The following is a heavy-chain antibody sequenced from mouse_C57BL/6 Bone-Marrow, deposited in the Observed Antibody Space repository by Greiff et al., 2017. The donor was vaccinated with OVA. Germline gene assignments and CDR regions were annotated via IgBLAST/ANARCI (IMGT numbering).Heavy chain of an antibody. CDR3: ARLELRSRAY. CDR2: IHPNSGST. D-gene: IGHD1-1*01. J-gene: IGHJ3*01. CDR1: GYTFTSYW. V-gene: IGHV1-64*01. Sequence: QVQLKQPGAELVKPGASVKLSCKASGYTFTSYWMHWVKQRPGQGLEWIGMIHPNSGSTNYNEKFKSKATLTVDKSSSTAYMQLSSLTSEDSAVYYCARLELRSRAYWGQGTLVTVSA.